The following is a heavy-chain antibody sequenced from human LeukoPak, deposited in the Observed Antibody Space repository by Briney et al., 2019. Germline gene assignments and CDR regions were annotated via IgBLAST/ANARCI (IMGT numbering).Heavy chain of an antibody. CDR3: ARDLEQWELPFYFDY. CDR1: GGSISSSSYY. Sequence: TSETLSLTCTVSGGSISSSSYYWGWIRQPPGKGLEWIGSIYYSGSTYYNPSLKSRVTISVDTSKNQFSLKLSSVTAADTAVYYCARDLEQWELPFYFDYWGQGTLVTVSS. J-gene: IGHJ4*02. V-gene: IGHV4-39*07. CDR2: IYYSGST. D-gene: IGHD1-26*01.